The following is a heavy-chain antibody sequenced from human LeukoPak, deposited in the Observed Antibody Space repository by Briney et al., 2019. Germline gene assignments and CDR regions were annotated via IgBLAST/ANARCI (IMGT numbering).Heavy chain of an antibody. CDR3: AREIPDPGAPLGV. Sequence: SETLSLTCAVYGGSFSGYYWSWIRQPPGKGLEWIGEINHSGSTYYNPSLKSRVTMSVDTSKNQFSLKLSSVTAADTAVYYCAREIPDPGAPLGVWGKGTTVTISS. V-gene: IGHV4-34*01. J-gene: IGHJ6*04. D-gene: IGHD3-10*01. CDR2: INHSGST. CDR1: GGSFSGYY.